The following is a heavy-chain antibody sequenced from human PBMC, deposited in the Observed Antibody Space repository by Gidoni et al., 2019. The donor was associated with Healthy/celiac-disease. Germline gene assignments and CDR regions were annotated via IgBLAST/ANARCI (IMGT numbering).Heavy chain of an antibody. D-gene: IGHD4-17*01. V-gene: IGHV3-11*01. CDR2: ISSSGSNI. J-gene: IGHJ4*02. CDR1: GFTFSDYY. Sequence: QVPLVESGGGLVKPGGSLRLSCAASGFTFSDYYMSWIRKAPGKGLEWVSYISSSGSNIYYAESVKGRLTISRENGKNSLYLQMKSLRAEETAVYYCARGWGGDYGDYYFDYWGQGTLVTVSS. CDR3: ARGWGGDYGDYYFDY.